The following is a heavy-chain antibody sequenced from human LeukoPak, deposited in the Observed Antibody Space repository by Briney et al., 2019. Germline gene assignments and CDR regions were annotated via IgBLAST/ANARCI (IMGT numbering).Heavy chain of an antibody. CDR2: IIPILGIA. CDR3: ASRKYYYGSGSYYNEPDY. V-gene: IGHV1-69*04. D-gene: IGHD3-10*01. Sequence: SVKVSCKASGGTFSSYAISWVRRAPGQGLEWMGRIIPILGIANYAQKFQGRVTITADKSTSTAYMELSSLRSEDTAVYYCASRKYYYGSGSYYNEPDYWGQGTLVTVSS. CDR1: GGTFSSYA. J-gene: IGHJ4*02.